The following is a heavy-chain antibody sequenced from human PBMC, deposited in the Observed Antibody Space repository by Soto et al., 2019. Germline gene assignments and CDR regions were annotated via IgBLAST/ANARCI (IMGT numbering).Heavy chain of an antibody. CDR3: ARDSLYSGGFDI. D-gene: IGHD1-26*01. Sequence: ASVKVSCKASGYTFTSYDINWVRQATGQGLEWMGWMNPNSGNTGYAQKFQGRVTMTRNTSISTAYMELSSLRSEDTAVYYCARDSLYSGGFDIWGQGTMVTVSS. V-gene: IGHV1-8*01. CDR1: GYTFTSYD. CDR2: MNPNSGNT. J-gene: IGHJ3*02.